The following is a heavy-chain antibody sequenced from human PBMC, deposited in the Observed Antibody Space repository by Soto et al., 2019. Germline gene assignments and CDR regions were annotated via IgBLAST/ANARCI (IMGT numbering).Heavy chain of an antibody. J-gene: IGHJ4*02. CDR2: IYKTGST. Sequence: SETLALTCTVSGGSISSGDYYWSWIRQPPGKDLEWIGYIYKTGSTNYNPSLKSRLTISVDTSKNQFSLKMSSVTAADTAVYYCARISGSSLYFDYWGLGTLVTVSS. D-gene: IGHD3-22*01. V-gene: IGHV4-30-4*01. CDR1: GGSISSGDYY. CDR3: ARISGSSLYFDY.